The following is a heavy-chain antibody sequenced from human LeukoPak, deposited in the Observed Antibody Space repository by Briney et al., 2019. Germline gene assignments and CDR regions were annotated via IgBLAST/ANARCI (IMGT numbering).Heavy chain of an antibody. CDR1: GFTFSSYW. J-gene: IGHJ4*02. D-gene: IGHD6-6*01. CDR3: AKVGGSSSREVRFDY. CDR2: INSAGSST. V-gene: IGHV3-74*01. Sequence: PGGSLRLSCAASGFTFSSYWMHWVRQGPGKGLVWVSRINSAGSSTTYADSVKGRFTISRDNAKNTLYLQMNSLRAEDTAVYYCAKVGGSSSREVRFDYWGQGTLVTVSS.